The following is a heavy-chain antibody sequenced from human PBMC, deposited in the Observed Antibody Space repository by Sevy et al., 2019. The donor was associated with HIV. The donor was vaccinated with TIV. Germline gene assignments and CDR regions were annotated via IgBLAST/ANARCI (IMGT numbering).Heavy chain of an antibody. J-gene: IGHJ4*02. CDR3: ATGSPVGN. CDR1: GFTFSSYA. Sequence: GGSLRLSCAASGFTFSSYAMHWVRQAPGKGLEWVAVISYDGSNKYYADSVKGRFTISRDNSKNTLYLQMNSLRAEDMAVYYCATGSPVGNWGQGTLVTVSS. D-gene: IGHD3-10*01. CDR2: ISYDGSNK. V-gene: IGHV3-30-3*01.